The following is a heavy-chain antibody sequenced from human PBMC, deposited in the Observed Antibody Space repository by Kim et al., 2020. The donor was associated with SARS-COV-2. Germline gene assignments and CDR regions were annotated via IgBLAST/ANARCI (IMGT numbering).Heavy chain of an antibody. D-gene: IGHD3-16*02. CDR2: IYYSGST. V-gene: IGHV4-39*02. CDR3: AREELGYDYVWGSYRAYYYYGMDV. J-gene: IGHJ6*02. Sequence: SETLSLTCTVSGGSISSSSYYWGWIRQPPGKGLEWIGSIYYSGSTYYNPSLKSRVTISVDTSKNQFSLKLSSVTAADTAVYYCAREELGYDYVWGSYRAYYYYGMDVWGQGTTVTVSS. CDR1: GGSISSSSYY.